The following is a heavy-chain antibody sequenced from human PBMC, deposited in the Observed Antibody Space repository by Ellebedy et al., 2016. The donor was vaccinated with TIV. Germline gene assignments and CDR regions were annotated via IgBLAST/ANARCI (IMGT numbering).Heavy chain of an antibody. CDR3: ASHYDILTGYSFDY. V-gene: IGHV4-34*01. J-gene: IGHJ4*02. CDR1: GGSFSGYY. Sequence: MPSETLSLTCAVYGGSFSGYYWSWIRQPPGKGLEWIGEINHSGSTTYNPSLKSRGTISVDTYKNQFSLKLSSVTAADTAVYYCASHYDILTGYSFDYWGQGTLVTVSS. CDR2: INHSGST. D-gene: IGHD3-9*01.